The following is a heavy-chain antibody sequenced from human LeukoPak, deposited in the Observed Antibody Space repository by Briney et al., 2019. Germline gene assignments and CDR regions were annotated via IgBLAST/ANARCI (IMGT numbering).Heavy chain of an antibody. V-gene: IGHV4-38-2*02. J-gene: IGHJ4*02. CDR3: ARGSGYYDSRGDY. CDR1: GFTVSTNS. CDR2: IYYSGST. Sequence: GSLRLSCTVSGFTVSTNSMSWIRQPPGKGLEWIGSIYYSGSTYYNPSLKSRVTISVDTSKNQFSLKLSSVTAADTAVYYCARGSGYYDSRGDYWGRGTLVTVSS. D-gene: IGHD3-22*01.